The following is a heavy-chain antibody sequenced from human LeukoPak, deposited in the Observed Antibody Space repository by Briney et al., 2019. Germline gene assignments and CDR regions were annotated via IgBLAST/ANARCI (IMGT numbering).Heavy chain of an antibody. V-gene: IGHV3-48*01. Sequence: GGSLRLSCAASGFTFGSYSMNWVRQAPGKGLVWVSCISTSSSNTIYYADSVKGRFTISRDNAKNSLYLQMNSLRAEDTAVYYCARHRIAAYYFDYWGQGTLVSVSS. CDR1: GFTFGSYS. CDR2: ISTSSSNTI. CDR3: ARHRIAAYYFDY. D-gene: IGHD6-25*01. J-gene: IGHJ4*02.